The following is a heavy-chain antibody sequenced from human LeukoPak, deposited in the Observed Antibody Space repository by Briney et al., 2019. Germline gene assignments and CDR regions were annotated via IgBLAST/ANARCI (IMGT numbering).Heavy chain of an antibody. V-gene: IGHV5-51*01. CDR3: ASNYYGSGSFDAFDI. J-gene: IGHJ3*02. D-gene: IGHD3-10*01. Sequence: GESLKISCKGSGYSFTSYWIGWVRQMPGKGLEWMGIIYPGDSDTRYSPSFQGQVTISADKSISTAYLQWSSLKASDTAMYYCASNYYGSGSFDAFDIWGQGTMVTVSS. CDR1: GYSFTSYW. CDR2: IYPGDSDT.